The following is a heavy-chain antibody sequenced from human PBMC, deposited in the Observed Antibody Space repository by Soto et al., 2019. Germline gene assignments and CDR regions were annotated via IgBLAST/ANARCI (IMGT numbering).Heavy chain of an antibody. Sequence: VQLVESGGCLVQPGGSLRLSCAASGFTFSSYSMNWGRQAPGKGLEWVSYISSSSSTIYYADSVKGRFTISRDNAKKSLYLPMNSLRAEDTAVYYCAREDDSLNWFDPWGQGTLVTVSS. CDR2: ISSSSSTI. V-gene: IGHV3-48*01. J-gene: IGHJ5*02. D-gene: IGHD2-15*01. CDR3: AREDDSLNWFDP. CDR1: GFTFSSYS.